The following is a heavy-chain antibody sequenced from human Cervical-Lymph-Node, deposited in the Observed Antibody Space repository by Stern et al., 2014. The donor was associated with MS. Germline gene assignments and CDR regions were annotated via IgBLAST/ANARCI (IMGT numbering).Heavy chain of an antibody. D-gene: IGHD1-14*01. CDR2: INTNTGNP. CDR3: ARDPWYNNDFRDFLDY. J-gene: IGHJ1*01. V-gene: IGHV7-4-1*02. CDR1: GFTFHSYA. Sequence: QVQLVQSGPELKKPGASVKVSCKTSGFTFHSYALNWVRQAPGQGLEWMGWINTNTGNPTYAQGFTGRFVFSLDTSVTTAYLQINSLKAEDTAVYYCARDPWYNNDFRDFLDYWGQGTQVTVSS.